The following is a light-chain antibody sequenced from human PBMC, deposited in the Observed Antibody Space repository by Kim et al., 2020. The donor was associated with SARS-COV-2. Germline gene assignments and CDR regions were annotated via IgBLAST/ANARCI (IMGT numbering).Light chain of an antibody. CDR1: SSAVGGYNY. Sequence: GQSVTIPCTGTSSAVGGYNYVSWYQQHPGKAPKLMIYEVSKRPSGVPDRFSGSKSGNTASLTVSGLQAEDEADYYCSSYAGSNNLVFGGGTQLTVL. V-gene: IGLV2-8*01. CDR2: EVS. CDR3: SSYAGSNNLV. J-gene: IGLJ2*01.